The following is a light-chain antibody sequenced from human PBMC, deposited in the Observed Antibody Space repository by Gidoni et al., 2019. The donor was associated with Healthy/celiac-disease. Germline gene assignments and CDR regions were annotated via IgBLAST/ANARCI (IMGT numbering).Light chain of an antibody. CDR3: QQYYTVPHT. V-gene: IGKV4-1*01. Sequence: EILMTQSTDSLALSLGERATIHCKSTQSVLESSKNKNFLAWYQQKAGQPPKLLIYWASTRESGVPERFLSSGAGTDFSIIISGLQAEDVALYYCQQYYTVPHTFGQGTKVEIK. J-gene: IGKJ1*01. CDR2: WAS. CDR1: QSVLESSKNKNF.